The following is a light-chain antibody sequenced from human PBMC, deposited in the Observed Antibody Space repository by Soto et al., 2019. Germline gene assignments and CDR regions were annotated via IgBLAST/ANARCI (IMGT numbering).Light chain of an antibody. J-gene: IGLJ1*01. CDR1: SSNIGSNT. V-gene: IGLV1-44*01. CDR2: SNN. Sequence: QPVLTHPPSASGTPGQRVTISCSGSSSNIGSNTVNWYQQLPGTAPKLLIYSNNQRPSGVPDRFSGSKSGTSASLAISGLQSEDEADYYCAAWDDSLNGRYVFGTGTKVTVL. CDR3: AAWDDSLNGRYV.